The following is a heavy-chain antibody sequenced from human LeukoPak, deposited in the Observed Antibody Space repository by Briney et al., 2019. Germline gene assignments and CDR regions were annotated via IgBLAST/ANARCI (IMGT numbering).Heavy chain of an antibody. CDR2: INPNSGGT. Sequence: ASVKVFCKASGYTFTGYYMHWVRQAPGQGLEWMGRINPNSGGTNYAQKFQGRVTMTRDTSISTAYMELSRLRSDDTAVYYCARKMVRGVSGFDYWGQGTLVTVSS. V-gene: IGHV1-2*06. CDR3: ARKMVRGVSGFDY. CDR1: GYTFTGYY. J-gene: IGHJ4*02. D-gene: IGHD3-10*01.